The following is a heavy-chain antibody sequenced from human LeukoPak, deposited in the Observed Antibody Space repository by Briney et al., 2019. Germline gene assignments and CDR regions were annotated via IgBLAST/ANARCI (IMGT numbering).Heavy chain of an antibody. CDR3: AKDYDAFDI. CDR1: GFTFSSYG. V-gene: IGHV3-33*06. CDR2: IWYDGSNK. J-gene: IGHJ3*02. Sequence: GGSLRLSCAASGFTFSSYGVHWVRQAPGKGLEWVAVIWYDGSNKYYADSVKGRFTISRDNSKNTLYLQMNSLRAEDTAVYYCAKDYDAFDIWGQGTMVTVSS.